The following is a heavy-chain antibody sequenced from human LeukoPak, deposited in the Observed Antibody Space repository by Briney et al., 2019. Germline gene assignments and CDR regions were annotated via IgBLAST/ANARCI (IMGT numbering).Heavy chain of an antibody. J-gene: IGHJ4*02. CDR2: IWYNGGSK. V-gene: IGHV3-33*06. CDR3: AKSHAFCGGDCSNPFFDC. D-gene: IGHD2-21*02. CDR1: GLTFSSYG. Sequence: GESLKISCAASGLTFSSYGMHWVRPAPGKGLEWVAVIWYNGGSKYRAASVRGRFTITRDNSENILYLQMDSLRVEDTAIYYCAKSHAFCGGDCSNPFFDCWGQGILVTVSS.